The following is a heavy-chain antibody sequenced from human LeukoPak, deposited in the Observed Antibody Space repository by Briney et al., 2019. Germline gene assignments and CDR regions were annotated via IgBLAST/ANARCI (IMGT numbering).Heavy chain of an antibody. J-gene: IGHJ4*02. D-gene: IGHD2-2*01. CDR3: ARDPSWTRGYFDY. Sequence: SETLSLTCTVSGGSISSYYWSWIRQTPGKGLEWIGDIYYSGSTNYNPSLKSRVTISVDTSKNQFSLKLSSVTAADTAVYFCARDPSWTRGYFDYWGQGTLVTVSS. CDR2: IYYSGST. V-gene: IGHV4-59*12. CDR1: GGSISSYY.